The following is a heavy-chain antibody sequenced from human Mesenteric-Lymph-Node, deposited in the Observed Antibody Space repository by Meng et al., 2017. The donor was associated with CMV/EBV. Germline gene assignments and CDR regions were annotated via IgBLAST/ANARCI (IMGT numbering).Heavy chain of an antibody. CDR2: ISSSSSCI. D-gene: IGHD3-16*01. J-gene: IGHJ4*02. CDR1: GFTFSSYS. Sequence: CAASGFTFSSYSMNWVRQAPGKGLEWVSSISSSSSCIYYADSVKGRFTISRDNAKNSLYLQMNSLRAEDTAVYYCARDAGEPYYFDYWGQGTLVTVSS. V-gene: IGHV3-21*01. CDR3: ARDAGEPYYFDY.